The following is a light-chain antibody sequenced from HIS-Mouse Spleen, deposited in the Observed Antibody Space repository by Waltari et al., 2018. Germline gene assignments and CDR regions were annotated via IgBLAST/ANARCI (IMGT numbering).Light chain of an antibody. V-gene: IGLV3-10*01. CDR1: ALPKKY. CDR3: YSTDSSGNHRV. Sequence: SYELTQPPSVSFSPGQPARITCPGDALPKKYAYWYQQKSGQAPVLVIYEDSKRPSGIPERFSGSSSGTMATLTISGAQVEDEADYYCYSTDSSGNHRVFGGGTKLTVL. J-gene: IGLJ2*01. CDR2: EDS.